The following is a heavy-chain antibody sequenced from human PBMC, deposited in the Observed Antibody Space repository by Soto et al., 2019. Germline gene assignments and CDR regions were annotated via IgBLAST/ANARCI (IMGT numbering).Heavy chain of an antibody. CDR3: AKGLAYSSSWYWPRYFYY. Sequence: PXGSLRLSCSAARFTFSRYAMRWFRQAPKKGLDWVSSISGSGGSTYYADSVKGRFTIPRDNSKTPLQLKMNSLRAEDTAVYYCAKGLAYSSSWYWPRYFYYWGQGTLVTVSS. V-gene: IGHV3-23*01. CDR1: RFTFSRYA. J-gene: IGHJ4*02. CDR2: ISGSGGST. D-gene: IGHD6-13*01.